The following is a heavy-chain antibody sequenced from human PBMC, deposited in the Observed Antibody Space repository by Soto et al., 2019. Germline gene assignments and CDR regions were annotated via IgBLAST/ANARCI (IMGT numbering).Heavy chain of an antibody. CDR2: IYYSGST. Sequence: SETLSLTCTVSGGSIISSNYYWGWIRQPPGKGLEWFGSIYYSGSTYYNPSLKSRVTISVDTSKNQFSLKLSSVTAADTAVYYCAGHFLIRTSMGRGVIRVPDHMDVWGKGTTVTVSS. CDR1: GGSIISSNYY. D-gene: IGHD3-10*01. J-gene: IGHJ6*03. V-gene: IGHV4-39*01. CDR3: AGHFLIRTSMGRGVIRVPDHMDV.